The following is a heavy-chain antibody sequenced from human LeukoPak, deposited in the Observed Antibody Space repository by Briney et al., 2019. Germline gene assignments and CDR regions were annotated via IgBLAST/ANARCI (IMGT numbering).Heavy chain of an antibody. Sequence: GGSLRLSCAASGFTLSNYDMNWVRQAPGKGLEWVSSISTSSRYIYYKDSVRGRFTISRDDAKNSLYLEMNSLRAEDTAVYYCARADCSGSTCYLRRSWFDPWGQGTLVTVSS. J-gene: IGHJ5*02. V-gene: IGHV3-21*01. CDR1: GFTLSNYD. D-gene: IGHD2-2*01. CDR3: ARADCSGSTCYLRRSWFDP. CDR2: ISTSSRYI.